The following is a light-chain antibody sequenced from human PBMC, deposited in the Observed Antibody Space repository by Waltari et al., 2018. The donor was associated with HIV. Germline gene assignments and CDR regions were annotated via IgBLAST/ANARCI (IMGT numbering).Light chain of an antibody. CDR3: ASWDDNLTSWL. Sequence: IGSNNVYWYQDLPGTAPKLLIYKNNQRPSGVPDRFSGSKSDTSASLAISGLRSEAEADYYCASWDDNLTSWLFGGVTKLTVL. J-gene: IGLJ3*02. V-gene: IGLV1-47*01. CDR2: KNN. CDR1: IGSNN.